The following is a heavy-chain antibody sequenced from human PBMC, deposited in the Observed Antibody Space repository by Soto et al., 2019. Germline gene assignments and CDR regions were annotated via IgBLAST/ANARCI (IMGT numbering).Heavy chain of an antibody. J-gene: IGHJ6*02. CDR2: INSDGSTT. CDR3: VRGWYHGMDA. CDR1: GFTFSTSW. Sequence: EVQLVEAGGGLVQPGGSLRLSCAASGFTFSTSWMPWVRQAPGEGPMWVSEINSDGSTTHYADSVKGRFTISRDNSKNTMYLQMNSLRVEDTAVYYCVRGWYHGMDAWGQGTTVTVSS. V-gene: IGHV3-74*01.